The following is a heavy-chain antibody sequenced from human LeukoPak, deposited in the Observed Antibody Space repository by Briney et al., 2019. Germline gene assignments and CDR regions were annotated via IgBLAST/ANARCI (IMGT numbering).Heavy chain of an antibody. J-gene: IGHJ5*02. CDR2: IYYSGST. D-gene: IGHD5-18*01. CDR1: GGSISSSSYY. CDR3: ARDLGGSRGYSYGSGNWFDP. Sequence: SVTLSLTCTVSGGSISSSSYYWGWIRQPPGKGLEWIGSIYYSGSTYYNPSLKSRVTISVDTSKNQFSLKLSSVTAADTAVYYCARDLGGSRGYSYGSGNWFDPWGQGTLVTVSS. V-gene: IGHV4-39*07.